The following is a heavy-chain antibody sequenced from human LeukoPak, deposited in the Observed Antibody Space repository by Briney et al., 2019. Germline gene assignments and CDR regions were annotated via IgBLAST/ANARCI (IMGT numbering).Heavy chain of an antibody. D-gene: IGHD1-14*01. CDR3: ARHIYRTFYFDS. CDR1: GGSISSYY. V-gene: IGHV4-59*08. CDR2: TFYNGNT. J-gene: IGHJ4*02. Sequence: PSETLSLTCTVSGGSISSYYWSWIRQPPGKGLEWIGYTFYNGNTNYNPSLKSRVTISLDTSKNHFSLRLNSVTAADTAVYYCARHIYRTFYFDSWGQGALVTVFS.